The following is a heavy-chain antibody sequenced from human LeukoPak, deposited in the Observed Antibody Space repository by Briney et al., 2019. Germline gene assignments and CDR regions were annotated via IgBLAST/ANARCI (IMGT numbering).Heavy chain of an antibody. CDR2: ISSSSSYI. V-gene: IGHV3-21*01. J-gene: IGHJ4*02. CDR3: AKPSSGWTSFDY. D-gene: IGHD6-19*01. Sequence: GGSLRLSCAASGFTFSSYSMNWVRQAPGKGLEWVSSISSSSSYIYYADSVKGRFTISRDNAKNSLYLQMNSLRAEDTAVYYCAKPSSGWTSFDYWGQGTLVTVSS. CDR1: GFTFSSYS.